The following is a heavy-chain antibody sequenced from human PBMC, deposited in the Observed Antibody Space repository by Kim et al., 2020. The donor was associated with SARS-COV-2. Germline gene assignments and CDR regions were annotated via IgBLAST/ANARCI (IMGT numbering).Heavy chain of an antibody. V-gene: IGHV3-11*01. CDR2: ISSSGTSI. J-gene: IGHJ5*01. Sequence: GGSLRLSCAASGFTFSDYYMTWIRQAPGKGLEWLSYISSSGTSIKYADSVKGRFSTSRDNAKNSLFLQMNSLRAEDTAVYYCARVSSGCSCGYWFDSWG. D-gene: IGHD2-2*01. CDR1: GFTFSDYY. CDR3: ARVSSGCSCGYWFDS.